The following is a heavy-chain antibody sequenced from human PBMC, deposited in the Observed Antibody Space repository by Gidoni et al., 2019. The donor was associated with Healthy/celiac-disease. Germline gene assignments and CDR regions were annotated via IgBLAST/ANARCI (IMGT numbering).Heavy chain of an antibody. CDR2: ISSSSNYT. CDR1: GFNFSYYY. V-gene: IGHV3-11*05. J-gene: IGHJ3*02. D-gene: IGHD3-10*01. Sequence: QVQLVESGGGLFKPGGSLSLSCAASGFNFSYYYMSWIRQAPGKGLEWVSYISSSSNYTNYADSVKGRFTISRDNAKNSLYLQMNGLRAEDTAVYYCAWWVGSFDIWGQGTMVTVSS. CDR3: AWWVGSFDI.